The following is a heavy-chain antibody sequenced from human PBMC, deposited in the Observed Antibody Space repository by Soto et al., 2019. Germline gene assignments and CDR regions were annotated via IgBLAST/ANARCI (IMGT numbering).Heavy chain of an antibody. V-gene: IGHV3-23*01. CDR1: GFTFSGYA. D-gene: IGHD6-19*01. CDR3: AGSAWYNPDGYFHH. Sequence: EVQLLESGGGSVQPGGSLRLSCAASGFTFSGYAMTWVRQAAGKGLEWVSGISGSGATTYYADSVKGGFTISRDNPKNTLVLQMNSLRAEDTAVYYCAGSAWYNPDGYFHHWGQGTLVTVSS. CDR2: ISGSGATT. J-gene: IGHJ1*01.